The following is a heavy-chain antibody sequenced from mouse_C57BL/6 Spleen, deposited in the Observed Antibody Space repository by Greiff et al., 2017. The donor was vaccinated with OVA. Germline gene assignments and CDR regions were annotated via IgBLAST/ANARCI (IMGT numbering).Heavy chain of an antibody. CDR1: GYAFSSSW. V-gene: IGHV1-82*01. J-gene: IGHJ3*01. CDR2: IYPGDGDT. Sequence: QVQLKQSGPELVKPGASVKISCKASGYAFSSSWMNWVKQRPGKGLEWIGRIYPGDGDTNYNGKFKGKATLTADKSSSTAYMQLSRLAAEDSAVYCGTGDGSGPFADWGQGTLVTVSA. D-gene: IGHD3-2*02. CDR3: TGDGSGPFAD.